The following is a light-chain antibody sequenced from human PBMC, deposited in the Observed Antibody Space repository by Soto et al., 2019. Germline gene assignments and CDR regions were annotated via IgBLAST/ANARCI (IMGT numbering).Light chain of an antibody. V-gene: IGKV3-20*01. J-gene: IGKJ2*01. CDR2: GAS. CDR3: QQYGSSPLYP. CDR1: QSVSSSY. Sequence: DIVLTQSPGTLSLSPGERATLSCRASQSVSSSYLAWYQQKPGQAPRLLIYGASSRATGVPDRFSGSGSGTDFTLTISRLEPEDFAVYYCQQYGSSPLYPFGQGTKLEIK.